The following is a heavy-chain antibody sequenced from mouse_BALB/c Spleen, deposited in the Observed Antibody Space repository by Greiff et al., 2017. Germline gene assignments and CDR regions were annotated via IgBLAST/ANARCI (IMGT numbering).Heavy chain of an antibody. CDR3: ARSDYYGWYFDV. V-gene: IGHV5-17*02. CDR1: GFTFSSFG. D-gene: IGHD1-1*01. J-gene: IGHJ1*01. Sequence: EVHLVESGGGLVQPGGSRKLSCAASGFTFSSFGMHWVRQAPEKGLEWVAYISSGSSTIYYADTVKGRFTISRDNPKNTLFLQMTSLRSEDTAMYYCARSDYYGWYFDVWGAGTTVTVSS. CDR2: ISSGSSTI.